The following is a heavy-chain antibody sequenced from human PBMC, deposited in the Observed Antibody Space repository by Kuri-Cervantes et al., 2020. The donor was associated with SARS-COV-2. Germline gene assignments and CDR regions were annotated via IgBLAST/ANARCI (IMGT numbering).Heavy chain of an antibody. V-gene: IGHV1-46*01. CDR2: INPSGGST. Sequence: ASVKVSCKASGYTFTSYGISWVRQAPGQGLEWMGIINPSGGSTSYAQKFQGRVTMTRDTSTSTVYMELSRLRSDDTAVYYCARATYYDFWSGYYPSENYFDYWGQGTLVTVSS. CDR3: ARATYYDFWSGYYPSENYFDY. D-gene: IGHD3-3*01. J-gene: IGHJ4*02. CDR1: GYTFTSYG.